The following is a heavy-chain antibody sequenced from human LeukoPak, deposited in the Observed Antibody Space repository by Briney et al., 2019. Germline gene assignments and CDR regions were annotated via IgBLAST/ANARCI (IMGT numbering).Heavy chain of an antibody. J-gene: IGHJ4*02. CDR1: GGSFSGYY. CDR2: IYYSGST. Sequence: SETLSLTCAVYGGSFSGYYWSWIRQPPGKGLEWIGYIYYSGSTNYNPSLKSRVTISVDTSKNQFSLKLSSVTAADTAVYYCAPTYYDFWSGYYDYWGQGTLVTVSS. D-gene: IGHD3-3*01. V-gene: IGHV4-59*01. CDR3: APTYYDFWSGYYDY.